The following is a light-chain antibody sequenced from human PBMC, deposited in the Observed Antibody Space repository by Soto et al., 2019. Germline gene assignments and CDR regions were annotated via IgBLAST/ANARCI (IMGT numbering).Light chain of an antibody. CDR1: QGISSY. J-gene: IGKJ1*01. CDR3: QQLNSYPRT. CDR2: AAS. Sequence: DIQLTQSPSFLSASVGDRVTITCRASQGISSYLAWYQQKPGKAPNLLIYAASTLQSGVPSRFSGSGSGTDFTLTISSLQPEDFATYHCQQLNSYPRTFGQGTKVEI. V-gene: IGKV1-9*01.